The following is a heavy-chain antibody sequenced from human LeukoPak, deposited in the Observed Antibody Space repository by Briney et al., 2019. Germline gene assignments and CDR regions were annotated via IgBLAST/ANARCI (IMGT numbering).Heavy chain of an antibody. D-gene: IGHD6-13*01. V-gene: IGHV3-7*01. CDR1: GFTFSSSW. Sequence: PGGSLRLSCAASGFTFSSSWMNWVRQAPGKGLEWVANIKQDGSEKYYVDSVKGRFTVSRDNAKNSLYLQMNSLRAEGTAVYYCARMGMGYFDYWGQGTLVTVSS. CDR2: IKQDGSEK. J-gene: IGHJ4*02. CDR3: ARMGMGYFDY.